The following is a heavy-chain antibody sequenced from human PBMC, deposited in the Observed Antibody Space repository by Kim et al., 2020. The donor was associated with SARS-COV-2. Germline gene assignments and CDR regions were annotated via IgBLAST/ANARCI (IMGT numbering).Heavy chain of an antibody. CDR2: ISYTGST. J-gene: IGHJ4*02. CDR3: ARQATGGTYAPFDL. D-gene: IGHD2-8*02. V-gene: IGHV4-59*11. Sequence: SETLSLTCNVSDDSISSHYWSWIRQPPGKGLEWIGYISYTGSTDYNPSLKSRLTISLDASSNHFSLTLSSVTASDTAIYYCARQATGGTYAPFDLWGQGTLVTVSS. CDR1: DDSISSHY.